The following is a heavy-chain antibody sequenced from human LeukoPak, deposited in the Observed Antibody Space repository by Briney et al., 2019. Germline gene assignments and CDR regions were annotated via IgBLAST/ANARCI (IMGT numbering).Heavy chain of an antibody. CDR1: GGSISSGDYY. CDR2: IYYTGST. CDR3: ARTSGDYAYYFDS. D-gene: IGHD4-17*01. Sequence: SQTLSLTCTVSGGSISSGDYYWSWIRQPPGKDLEWIGYIYYTGSTYYNPSLKSRVTISVDTSMNQFSLKLSSVTAADTAVYYCARTSGDYAYYFDSWGQGTLVTVSS. V-gene: IGHV4-30-4*01. J-gene: IGHJ4*02.